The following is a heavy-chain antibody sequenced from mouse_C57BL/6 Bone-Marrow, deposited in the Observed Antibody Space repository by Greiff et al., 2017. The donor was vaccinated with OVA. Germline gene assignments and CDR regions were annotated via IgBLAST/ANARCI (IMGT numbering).Heavy chain of an antibody. D-gene: IGHD1-1*01. CDR2: ISYDGSN. Sequence: ESGPGLVKPSQSLSLTCSVTGYSITSGYYWNWIRQFPGNKLEWMGYISYDGSNNYNPSLKNRISITRDTSKNQFFLKLNSVTTEDTATYYCARGSGSSDVLDVWGTGTTVTVSS. CDR1: GYSITSGYY. J-gene: IGHJ1*03. CDR3: ARGSGSSDVLDV. V-gene: IGHV3-6*01.